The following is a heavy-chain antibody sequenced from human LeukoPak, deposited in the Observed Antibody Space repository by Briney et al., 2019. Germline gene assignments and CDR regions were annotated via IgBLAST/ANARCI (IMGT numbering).Heavy chain of an antibody. V-gene: IGHV4-59*08. CDR3: ARQGLSAAFDI. J-gene: IGHJ3*02. CDR2: ICYSGST. Sequence: SETLSLTCTVSGGSISSYYWSWIRQPPGKGLEWIGYICYSGSTNYNPSLKSRVTISVDTSKIQFSLKLSSVTAADTAVYYCARQGLSAAFDIWGQGTMVTVSS. CDR1: GGSISSYY. D-gene: IGHD2-2*01.